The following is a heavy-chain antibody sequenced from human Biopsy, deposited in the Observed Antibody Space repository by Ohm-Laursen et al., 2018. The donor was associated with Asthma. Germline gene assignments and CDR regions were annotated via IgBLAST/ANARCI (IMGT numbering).Heavy chain of an antibody. V-gene: IGHV3-33*01. CDR3: ARGGLGYCSSTSCYQNYYYGMDV. CDR2: IWYDGSNK. D-gene: IGHD2-2*01. J-gene: IGHJ6*02. Sequence: SLSLSCAATGFTFSSYGMHWVRQAPGKGLEWVAVIWYDGSNKYYADSVKGRFTISRDNSKNTLYLQMNSLRAEDTAVYYCARGGLGYCSSTSCYQNYYYGMDVWGQGTTVTVS. CDR1: GFTFSSYG.